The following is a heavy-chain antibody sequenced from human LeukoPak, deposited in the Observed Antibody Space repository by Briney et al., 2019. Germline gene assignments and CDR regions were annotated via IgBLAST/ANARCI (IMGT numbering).Heavy chain of an antibody. J-gene: IGHJ4*02. V-gene: IGHV1-69*05. D-gene: IGHD5-12*01. CDR1: GGTFSSYA. CDR3: ARVSGYSGYDSTPSH. Sequence: SSVKVSCKASGGTFSSYAISWVRQAPGQGLEWMGGIIPIFGTANYAQKFQGRVTITTDESTSTAYMELSGRRSEDTAVYYCARVSGYSGYDSTPSHWGQGTLVTVSS. CDR2: IIPIFGTA.